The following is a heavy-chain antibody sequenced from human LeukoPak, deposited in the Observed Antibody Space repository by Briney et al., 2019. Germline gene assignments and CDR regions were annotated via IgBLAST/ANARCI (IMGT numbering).Heavy chain of an antibody. V-gene: IGHV4-31*03. CDR3: ARLSATGWFAP. CDR1: GGSISSGGYY. D-gene: IGHD1-14*01. Sequence: SETLSFTCTVSGGSISSGGYYWSWIRQHPGKGLEWIGYIYYSGSTYYNPSLKNRLTISVDTSKSQVSLKLRSVTAADTAVYYCARLSATGWFAPWGQGTLVTVSS. CDR2: IYYSGST. J-gene: IGHJ5*02.